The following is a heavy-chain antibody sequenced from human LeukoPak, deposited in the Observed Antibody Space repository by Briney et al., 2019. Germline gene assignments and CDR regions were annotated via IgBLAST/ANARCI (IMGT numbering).Heavy chain of an antibody. CDR2: INPSGGST. CDR3: ARDHNFRDYYDSSAYLNWLDP. CDR1: GYTFTSYY. Sequence: ASVTVSCTASGYTFTSYYMHWVRQAPGQGLEWMGTINPSGGSTSYAQKFQGRVTMTRDTSTSTVYMELSSLRSGDTAVYYCARDHNFRDYYDSSAYLNWLDPWGQGTLVTVSS. J-gene: IGHJ5*02. D-gene: IGHD3-22*01. V-gene: IGHV1-46*01.